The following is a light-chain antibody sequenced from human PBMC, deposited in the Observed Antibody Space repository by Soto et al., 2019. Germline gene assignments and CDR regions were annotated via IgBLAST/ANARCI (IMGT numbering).Light chain of an antibody. Sequence: ETVLTQSPGTLSLSPGERATLSCRASESVSANYLAWHQQKPGQAPRLLISGASSRATGIPDRFSGSGSGTDFTLTISRLEPEDFAVYYCHQYGSAPISFGQGTQLEIK. V-gene: IGKV3-20*01. CDR2: GAS. CDR3: HQYGSAPIS. J-gene: IGKJ5*01. CDR1: ESVSANY.